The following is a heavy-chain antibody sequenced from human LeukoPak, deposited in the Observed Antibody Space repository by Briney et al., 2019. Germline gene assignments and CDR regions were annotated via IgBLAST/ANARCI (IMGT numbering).Heavy chain of an antibody. V-gene: IGHV4-59*01. CDR1: GGSISSYY. Sequence: SETLSLTCTVSGGSISSYYWSWIRQPPGKGLEWIGYIYYSGSTNYNPSLKSRFTISVDTSKNQFSLKLSSVPAADTAVYYCARGRGIVGATTDYYFDSWGQGTLVTVSS. CDR3: ARGRGIVGATTDYYFDS. D-gene: IGHD1-26*01. CDR2: IYYSGST. J-gene: IGHJ4*02.